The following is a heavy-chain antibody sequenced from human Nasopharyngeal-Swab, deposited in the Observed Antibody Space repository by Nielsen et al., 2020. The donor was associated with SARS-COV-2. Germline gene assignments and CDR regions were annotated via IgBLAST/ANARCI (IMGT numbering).Heavy chain of an antibody. CDR1: GFIFSASA. CDR3: TTDFYFDY. J-gene: IGHJ4*02. Sequence: GESLKISCAASGFIFSASAIHWVRQASGKGLEWVARIGDKDHNYATTYGASVQGRITIARDDSKNTAFLQMDSLKTEDTALYYCTTDFYFDYWGQGTLVTVSS. CDR2: IGDKDHNYAT. V-gene: IGHV3-73*01.